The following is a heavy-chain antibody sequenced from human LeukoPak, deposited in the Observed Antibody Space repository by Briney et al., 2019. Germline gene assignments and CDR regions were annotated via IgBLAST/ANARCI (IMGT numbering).Heavy chain of an antibody. Sequence: SGGSLRLSCAASGFTFSSYSFNWVRQAPGKGLEWVSSISGGGTYIYYADSVKGRFTLSRDNAKNSLYLQMNSLRAEDTAVYYCARGGNSDNNYLFDYWGQGTLVTVSS. J-gene: IGHJ4*02. CDR1: GFTFSSYS. CDR2: ISGGGTYI. V-gene: IGHV3-21*01. D-gene: IGHD4-11*01. CDR3: ARGGNSDNNYLFDY.